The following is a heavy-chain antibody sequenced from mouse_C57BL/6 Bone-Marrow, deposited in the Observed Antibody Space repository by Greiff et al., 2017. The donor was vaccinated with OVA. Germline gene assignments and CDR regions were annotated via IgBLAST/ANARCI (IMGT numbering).Heavy chain of an antibody. V-gene: IGHV1-64*01. J-gene: IGHJ1*03. CDR3: ARGDWDRYFDV. Sequence: VQLQQPGAELVKPGASVKLSCKASGYTFTSYWMHWVKQRPGQGLEWIGMIHPNSGSTKYNEKFKSTATLTVDKPSSTAYMQLSSLTSEDSAVYYCARGDWDRYFDVWGTGTTVTVSS. D-gene: IGHD4-1*01. CDR2: IHPNSGST. CDR1: GYTFTSYW.